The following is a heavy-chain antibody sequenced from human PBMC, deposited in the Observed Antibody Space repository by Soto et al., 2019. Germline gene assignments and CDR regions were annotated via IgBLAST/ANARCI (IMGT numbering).Heavy chain of an antibody. J-gene: IGHJ6*02. CDR2: IYYSGST. CDR1: SDSISSYY. Sequence: SETLSLTCTVSSDSISSYYWSWTRRPPGKRLEWIGYIYYSGSTNYNPSLKSRVTISVDTSKNQFSLKLSSVTAADTAVYYCARAMVRGWGMDVWGQGTTVTVSS. D-gene: IGHD3-10*01. V-gene: IGHV4-59*01. CDR3: ARAMVRGWGMDV.